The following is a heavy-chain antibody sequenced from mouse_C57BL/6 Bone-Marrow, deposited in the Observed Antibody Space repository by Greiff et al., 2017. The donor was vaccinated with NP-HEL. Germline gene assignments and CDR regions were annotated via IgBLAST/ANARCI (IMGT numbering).Heavy chain of an antibody. V-gene: IGHV2-6-1*01. Sequence: VQLQQSGPGLVAPSQSLSITCTVSGFSLTSYGVHWVRQPPGKGLEWLVVIWSDGSTTYNSALKSRLSISKDNSKSQVFLKMNSLQTDDTAMYYCARQHDSAGYAMDYWGQGTSVTVSS. CDR2: IWSDGST. CDR1: GFSLTSYG. CDR3: ARQHDSAGYAMDY. J-gene: IGHJ4*01. D-gene: IGHD3-2*02.